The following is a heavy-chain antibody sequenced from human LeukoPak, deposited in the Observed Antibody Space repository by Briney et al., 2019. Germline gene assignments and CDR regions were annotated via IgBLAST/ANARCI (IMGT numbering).Heavy chain of an antibody. Sequence: SETLSLTCTVFAGSISGYYWSWIRQPPGKGLEWIGYIYYSGSTNYNPSLKSRVTISVDTSKNQFSLKLSSVTAADTAVYYCARGRGYSYGHFDYWGQGALVTVSS. J-gene: IGHJ4*02. CDR3: ARGRGYSYGHFDY. CDR1: AGSISGYY. CDR2: IYYSGST. V-gene: IGHV4-59*01. D-gene: IGHD5-18*01.